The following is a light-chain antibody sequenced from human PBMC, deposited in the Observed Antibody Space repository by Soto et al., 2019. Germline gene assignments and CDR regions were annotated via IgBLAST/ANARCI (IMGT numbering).Light chain of an antibody. CDR1: SSDVGGYNY. Sequence: QSALTQPPSASGSPGQSVAISCTGTSSDVGGYNYVSWYQQHPGKAPKLMIYEVSKRPSGIPERFSGSNSGNTATLTISGTQAMHEADYYCQAWDNNTVVFGGGTKLTVL. V-gene: IGLV2-8*01. J-gene: IGLJ2*01. CDR2: EVS. CDR3: QAWDNNTVV.